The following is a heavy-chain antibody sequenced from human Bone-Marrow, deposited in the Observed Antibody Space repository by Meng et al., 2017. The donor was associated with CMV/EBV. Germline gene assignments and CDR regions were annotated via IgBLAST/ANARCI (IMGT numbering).Heavy chain of an antibody. CDR2: ISGSGAST. Sequence: GESLKISCGASGFTFNSYAMSWVRQAPGKGLEWVSTISGSGASTYYADSVKGRFTISRDNSKNTLYLQMNSLRAEDTAVYYCAKDLAGYCSSTSCYYYYGMDVWGQGTTVTVFS. V-gene: IGHV3-23*01. D-gene: IGHD2-2*01. J-gene: IGHJ6*02. CDR1: GFTFNSYA. CDR3: AKDLAGYCSSTSCYYYYGMDV.